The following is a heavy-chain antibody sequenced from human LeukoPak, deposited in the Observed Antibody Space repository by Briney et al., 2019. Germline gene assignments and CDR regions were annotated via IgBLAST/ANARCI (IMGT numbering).Heavy chain of an antibody. J-gene: IGHJ4*02. D-gene: IGHD6-13*01. V-gene: IGHV1-69*04. CDR2: IIPILGIA. CDR1: GGTFSSYA. Sequence: SVKASCKASGGTFSSYAISWVRQAPGQGLEWMGRIIPILGIANYAQKFQGRVTITADKSTSTAYMELSSLRAEDTALYYCARDQGGTGSWYEGEGYWGQGTLVTVSS. CDR3: ARDQGGTGSWYEGEGY.